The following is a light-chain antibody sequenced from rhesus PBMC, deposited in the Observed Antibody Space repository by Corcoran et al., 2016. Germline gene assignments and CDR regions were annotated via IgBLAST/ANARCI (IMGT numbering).Light chain of an antibody. V-gene: IGKV1-25*01. CDR1: QGISNK. Sequence: DIQMTQSPSSLSASVGDRVTIICQASQGISNKLAWYQQKPGKVPKPLIYKASTLQMGVPSRFSGNGSWTDFTLTSSSLQPEDFATYYCQHGYGTPFTFGPGTKLDIK. CDR2: KAS. CDR3: QHGYGTPFT. J-gene: IGKJ3*01.